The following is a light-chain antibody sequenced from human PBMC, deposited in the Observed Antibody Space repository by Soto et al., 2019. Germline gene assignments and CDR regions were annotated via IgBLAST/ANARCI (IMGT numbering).Light chain of an antibody. CDR2: DAS. CDR3: QQYKSYPWT. J-gene: IGKJ1*01. CDR1: QSISSW. V-gene: IGKV1-5*01. Sequence: IQMTQSPSTLSASVGDRVTITCRASQSISSWLAWYQQKPGKAPKLLIYDASSLESGVPSRFSGSGSGTEFTLTITSLQPDDFATYYCQQYKSYPWTFGQGTKVEI.